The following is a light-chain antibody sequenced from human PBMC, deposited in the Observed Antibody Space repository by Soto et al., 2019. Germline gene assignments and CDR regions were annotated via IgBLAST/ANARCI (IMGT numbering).Light chain of an antibody. V-gene: IGKV1-5*03. J-gene: IGKJ1*01. CDR2: KAS. CDR1: QTISSW. Sequence: DIQMTQSPSTLSGSVGDRVTITCRASQTISSWLAWYQQKPGKAPKLLIHKASTLKSGVPSRFSGSGSGTEVTLTISSLQPDDFATYYCQHYNSYSEAFGQGTKVELK. CDR3: QHYNSYSEA.